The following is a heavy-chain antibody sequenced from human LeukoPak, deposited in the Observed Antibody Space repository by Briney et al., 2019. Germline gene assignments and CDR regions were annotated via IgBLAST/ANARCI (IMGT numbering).Heavy chain of an antibody. CDR3: ARASTSSSWYSLVGYFDY. D-gene: IGHD6-13*01. CDR1: GGSISSGGYY. J-gene: IGHJ4*02. CDR2: IYHSGST. V-gene: IGHV4-30-2*01. Sequence: NPSETLSLTCTVSGGSISSGGYYWSWIRQPPGKGLEWIGYIYHSGSTYYNPSLKSRVTISVDRSKNQFSLKLSSVTAADTAVYYCARASTSSSWYSLVGYFDYWGQGTLVTVSS.